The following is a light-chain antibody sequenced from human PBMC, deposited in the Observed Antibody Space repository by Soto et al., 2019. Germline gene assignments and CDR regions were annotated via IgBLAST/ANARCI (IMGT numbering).Light chain of an antibody. CDR1: QDISSA. V-gene: IGKV1-13*02. J-gene: IGKJ4*01. CDR2: DAS. Sequence: AIQLTQSPSSLSASVGDRVTITCRASQDISSALAWYQHNPGRAPRLLIYDASSLQSGVPSRFSGSGSGTAFTLTTSRLQPEDCATYYCQQFQSYAPTFGGGTKLEIK. CDR3: QQFQSYAPT.